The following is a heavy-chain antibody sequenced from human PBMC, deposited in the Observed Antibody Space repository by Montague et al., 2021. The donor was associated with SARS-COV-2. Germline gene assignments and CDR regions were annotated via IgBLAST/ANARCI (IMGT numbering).Heavy chain of an antibody. CDR1: GGSFSDYH. V-gene: IGHV4-34*01. CDR3: ARGAPGY. D-gene: IGHD2-8*02. CDR2: IKYGGST. Sequence: SETLFLTCAVYGGSFSDYHWTCIRQSPGEGLEWIGQIKYGGSTKYNPSLKSRVTISIDTSKNQFSLKLTSVTAADTAVYYCARGAPGYWGQGTLVTVSS. J-gene: IGHJ4*02.